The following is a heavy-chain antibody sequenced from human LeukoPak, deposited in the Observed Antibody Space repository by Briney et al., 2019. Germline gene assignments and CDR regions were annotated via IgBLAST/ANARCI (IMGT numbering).Heavy chain of an antibody. V-gene: IGHV3-23*01. D-gene: IGHD2-2*01. CDR1: GFTFSSYA. Sequence: GGSLRLSCGASGFTFSSYAMSWVRQAPGKGLEWVSAISGSGGSTYYADSVKGRFTISRDNSKNTLHLQMNSLRAEDTAVYYCAKDDRRYCSSTSCLDSFDPWGQGTLITVSS. CDR3: AKDDRRYCSSTSCLDSFDP. CDR2: ISGSGGST. J-gene: IGHJ5*02.